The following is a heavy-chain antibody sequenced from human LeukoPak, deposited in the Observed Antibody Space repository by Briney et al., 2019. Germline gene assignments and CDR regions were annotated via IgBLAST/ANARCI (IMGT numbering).Heavy chain of an antibody. D-gene: IGHD1-26*01. CDR1: GGSISSGDYY. CDR3: ASRHLGSYYDNWFDP. CDR2: IYYSGST. V-gene: IGHV4-30-4*01. Sequence: SETLSLTCTVSGGSISSGDYYWSWIRQPPGKGLEWIGYIYYSGSTYYNPSLKSRVTISVDTSKNQFSLKLSSVTAADTAVYSGASRHLGSYYDNWFDPWGQGTLVTVSS. J-gene: IGHJ5*02.